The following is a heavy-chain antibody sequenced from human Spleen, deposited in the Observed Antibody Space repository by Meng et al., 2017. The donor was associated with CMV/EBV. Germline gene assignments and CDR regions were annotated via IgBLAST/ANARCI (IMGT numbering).Heavy chain of an antibody. V-gene: IGHV3-66*02. Sequence: GESLKISCAASGFTVNSNYMIWVRQAPGKGLEWVSVMYACGNTYYADSVTGRFTISRDISRNTVYLQMNTLRAEDTALYYCARARSLFYYGMDVWGQGTTVTVSS. J-gene: IGHJ6*02. CDR3: ARARSLFYYGMDV. CDR2: MYACGNT. CDR1: GFTVNSNY. D-gene: IGHD2-15*01.